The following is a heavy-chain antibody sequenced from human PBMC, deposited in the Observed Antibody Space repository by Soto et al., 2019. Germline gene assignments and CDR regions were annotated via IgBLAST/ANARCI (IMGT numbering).Heavy chain of an antibody. V-gene: IGHV4-4*02. J-gene: IGHJ6*03. Sequence: SETLSLTCAVSSGSISSSNWWSWVRQPPGKGLEWIGEIYHSGSTNYNPSLKSRVTISVDTSKNQFSLKLSSVTAADTAVYYCARVVLSTDYYYYYYMDVWGKGTTVTVSS. CDR2: IYHSGST. CDR1: SGSISSSNW. CDR3: ARVVLSTDYYYYYYMDV. D-gene: IGHD4-4*01.